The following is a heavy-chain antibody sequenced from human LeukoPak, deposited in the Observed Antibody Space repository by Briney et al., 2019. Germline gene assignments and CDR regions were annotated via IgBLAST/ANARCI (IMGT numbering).Heavy chain of an antibody. J-gene: IGHJ4*02. Sequence: SETLSLTCTVSGGSISSSSYYWGWIRQPPGKGLEWIGSIYYSGSTYYNPSPKSRVTISVDTSKNQFSLKLSSVTAADTAVYYCDDSSGYVFDYWGQGTLVTVSS. CDR3: DDSSGYVFDY. CDR2: IYYSGST. V-gene: IGHV4-39*01. CDR1: GGSISSSSYY. D-gene: IGHD3-22*01.